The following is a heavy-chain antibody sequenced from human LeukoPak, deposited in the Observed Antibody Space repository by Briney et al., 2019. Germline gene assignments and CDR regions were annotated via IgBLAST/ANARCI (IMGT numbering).Heavy chain of an antibody. D-gene: IGHD2-2*01. CDR1: GGSMSSNY. CDR3: ARVPDRGMDV. V-gene: IGHV4-59*08. Sequence: SETLSLTCTVSGGSMSSNYWSWIRQPPGKGLEWIGYIYNSGTIYYSGSTNYNPSLLSRVTISVDTSKHQFSLKLRSVTAADTAVYYCARVPDRGMDVWGKGTTVTVSS. J-gene: IGHJ6*04. CDR2: IYNSGTIYYSGST.